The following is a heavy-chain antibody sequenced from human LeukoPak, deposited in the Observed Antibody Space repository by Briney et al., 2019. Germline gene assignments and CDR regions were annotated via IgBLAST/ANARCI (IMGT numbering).Heavy chain of an antibody. J-gene: IGHJ5*02. CDR2: ISYDGSNK. D-gene: IGHD3-22*01. V-gene: IGHV3-30-3*01. Sequence: GGSLRLSCAASGFTFSSYAMHWVRQAPGKGLEWVAVISYDGSNKYYADSVKGRFTISRDNSKNTLYLQMNSLRAEDTAVYYCARASSPTYYYDSSGYSPWGQGTLVTVSS. CDR1: GFTFSSYA. CDR3: ARASSPTYYYDSSGYSP.